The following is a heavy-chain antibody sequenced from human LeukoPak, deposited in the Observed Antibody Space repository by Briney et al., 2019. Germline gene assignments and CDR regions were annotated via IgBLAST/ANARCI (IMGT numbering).Heavy chain of an antibody. CDR3: ARGGCSSTSCYTAFDY. CDR1: GYTFTSYY. D-gene: IGHD2-2*02. CDR2: INPNSGGT. Sequence: ASVKVSCKASGYTFTSYYMHWVRQAPGQGLEWMGWINPNSGGTNYAQKFQGRVTMTRDTSISTAYMELSRLRSDDTAVYYCARGGCSSTSCYTAFDYWGQGTLVTVSS. V-gene: IGHV1-2*02. J-gene: IGHJ4*02.